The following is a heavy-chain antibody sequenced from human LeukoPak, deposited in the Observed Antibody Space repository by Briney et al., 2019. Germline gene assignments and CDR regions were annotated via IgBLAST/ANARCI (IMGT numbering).Heavy chain of an antibody. CDR1: GASVSSDTYY. V-gene: IGHV4-61*01. CDR2: IYHGGNT. Sequence: SETLSLTCAVSGASVSSDTYYWHWIRQPPGRGLEWIGYIYHGGNTNYNPSLEGRATISLDTSKDQFSLRLKSVTAADTAIFYCATERSEWPGRWFDPWGQGTLVTVSS. D-gene: IGHD3-3*01. CDR3: ATERSEWPGRWFDP. J-gene: IGHJ5*02.